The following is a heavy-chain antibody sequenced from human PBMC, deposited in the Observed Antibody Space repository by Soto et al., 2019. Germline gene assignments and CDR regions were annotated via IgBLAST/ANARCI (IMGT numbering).Heavy chain of an antibody. Sequence: SETRSLTGAVSGGSIGSGGYSWSWIRPPTGKGLEWIRYIYHRGSTYYNPPLKSRVTISVDRSKNQFSLKLSSVTAADTAVYYCARVPDVWGQGTTVTVPS. CDR2: IYHRGST. CDR1: GGSIGSGGYS. V-gene: IGHV4-30-2*01. J-gene: IGHJ6*02. CDR3: ARVPDV.